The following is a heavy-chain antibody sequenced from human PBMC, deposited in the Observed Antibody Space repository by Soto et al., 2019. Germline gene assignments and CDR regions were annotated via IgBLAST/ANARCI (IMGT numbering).Heavy chain of an antibody. J-gene: IGHJ3*02. V-gene: IGHV3-30-3*01. CDR2: ISYDGSNK. CDR1: GFTFSSYA. Sequence: PGGSLRLSCAASGFTFSSYAMHGVRQAPGKGLEWVAVISYDGSNKYYADSVKGRFTISRDNSKNTLYLQMNSLRAEDTAVYYCARERYYYDSSGLIGHDAFDIWGQRTMVIVSS. CDR3: ARERYYYDSSGLIGHDAFDI. D-gene: IGHD3-22*01.